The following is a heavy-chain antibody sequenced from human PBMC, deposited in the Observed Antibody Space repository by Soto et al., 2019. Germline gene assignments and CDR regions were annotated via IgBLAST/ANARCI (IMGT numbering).Heavy chain of an antibody. CDR2: INTVATII. Sequence: GGSLRLSCAVSGIPFNNYWMHWIRQAPGKGLVWVSHINTVATIINYGDSVKGRFTISRDNAENTLYLQMNSLGVEDTATYYCASEDVLGIRFWGQGTLVTVSS. D-gene: IGHD2-15*01. CDR1: GIPFNNYW. V-gene: IGHV3-74*01. CDR3: ASEDVLGIRF. J-gene: IGHJ4*01.